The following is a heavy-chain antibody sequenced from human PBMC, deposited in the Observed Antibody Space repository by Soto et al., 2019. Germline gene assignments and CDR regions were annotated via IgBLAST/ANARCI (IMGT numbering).Heavy chain of an antibody. CDR2: IWYDGSNK. CDR1: GFTFSSYG. J-gene: IGHJ5*02. V-gene: IGHV3-33*01. CDR3: ARDGGYCSSTSCWLDP. Sequence: GGSLRLSCAASGFTFSSYGMHWVHQAPGKGLEWVAVIWYDGSNKYYADSVKGRFTISRDNSKNTLYLQMNSLRAEDTAVYYCARDGGYCSSTSCWLDPWGQGTLVTVSS. D-gene: IGHD2-2*01.